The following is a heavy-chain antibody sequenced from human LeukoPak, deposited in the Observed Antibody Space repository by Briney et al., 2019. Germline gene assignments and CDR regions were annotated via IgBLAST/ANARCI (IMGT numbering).Heavy chain of an antibody. Sequence: GGSLRLSCAASGFTFSSYAMHWVRQAPGKGLEYVSAISSNGGSTYYANSVKGRFTISRDNSKNTLYLQMGSLRAEDMAVYYCARGPSDDYGDPRYYFDYWGQGTLVTVSS. J-gene: IGHJ4*02. CDR1: GFTFSSYA. D-gene: IGHD4-17*01. CDR2: ISSNGGST. V-gene: IGHV3-64*01. CDR3: ARGPSDDYGDPRYYFDY.